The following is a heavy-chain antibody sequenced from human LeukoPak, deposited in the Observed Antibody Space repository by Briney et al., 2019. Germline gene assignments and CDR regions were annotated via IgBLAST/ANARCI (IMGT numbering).Heavy chain of an antibody. Sequence: ASVKVSCKAPEYIFNNFDINWVRQASGQGLEWVGWVGPNSGNTGNAQKFQGRVTFTRDTSVNTAYMELNNLKSEDTAVYYCTKSKWQGEEFDYWGQGTLVTVSS. V-gene: IGHV1-8*03. D-gene: IGHD3-16*01. J-gene: IGHJ4*02. CDR1: EYIFNNFD. CDR3: TKSKWQGEEFDY. CDR2: VGPNSGNT.